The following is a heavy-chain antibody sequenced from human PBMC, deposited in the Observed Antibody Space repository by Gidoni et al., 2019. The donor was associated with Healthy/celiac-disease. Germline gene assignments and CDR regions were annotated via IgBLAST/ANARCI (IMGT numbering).Heavy chain of an antibody. CDR3: AKAMVYAY. CDR2: ISGSGGST. Sequence: EVQLLESGGGLVQPGGSLRLCCAAAGFTFSSYAMSWVRQAAGQGLEWVSAISGSGGSTYYADSVKGRFTISRDNSKNTLYLQMNSLRAEDTAVYYCAKAMVYAYWGQGTLVTVSS. V-gene: IGHV3-23*01. J-gene: IGHJ4*02. CDR1: GFTFSSYA. D-gene: IGHD2-8*01.